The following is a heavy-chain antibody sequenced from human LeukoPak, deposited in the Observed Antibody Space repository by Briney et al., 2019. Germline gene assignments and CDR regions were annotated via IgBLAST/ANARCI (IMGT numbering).Heavy chain of an antibody. Sequence: GESLKISCQDSGYSFTSYWIGWVRQMPGKGLEWMGIIYPVDSDTRYSPSFQGQVTISADKSISTAYLQWSSLKASDTAMYYCARPGQLGEYTPYYFDYWGQGTLVTVSS. CDR2: IYPVDSDT. CDR3: ARPGQLGEYTPYYFDY. J-gene: IGHJ4*02. V-gene: IGHV5-51*01. D-gene: IGHD3-16*01. CDR1: GYSFTSYW.